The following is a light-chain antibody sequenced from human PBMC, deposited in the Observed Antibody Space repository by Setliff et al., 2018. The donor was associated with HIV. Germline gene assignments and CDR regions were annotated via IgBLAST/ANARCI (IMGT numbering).Light chain of an antibody. J-gene: IGLJ1*01. Sequence: SYELAQPPSVSVAPGKTARITCGGNNIGGTSVHWYQQKPGQAPLLVVYDDNDRPSGIPERFSGSNSGNTATLTISRVEAGDEADYYCQVWDTTSDRHVFGTGTKVTVL. CDR3: QVWDTTSDRHV. CDR1: NIGGTS. CDR2: DDN. V-gene: IGLV3-21*03.